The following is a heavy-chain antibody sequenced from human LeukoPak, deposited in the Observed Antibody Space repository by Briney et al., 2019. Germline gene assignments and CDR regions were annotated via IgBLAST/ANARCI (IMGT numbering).Heavy chain of an antibody. V-gene: IGHV3-30-3*01. Sequence: GGSLRLSCAASGFTFSSYAMHWVRQAPGKGLEWVAVISYDGSNKYYADSVKGRFTISRDNSKNTLYLRMNSLRAEDTAVYYCARDFPDIVVVPAAIYYYYYMDVWGKGTTVTVSS. CDR3: ARDFPDIVVVPAAIYYYYYMDV. J-gene: IGHJ6*03. CDR2: ISYDGSNK. D-gene: IGHD2-2*01. CDR1: GFTFSSYA.